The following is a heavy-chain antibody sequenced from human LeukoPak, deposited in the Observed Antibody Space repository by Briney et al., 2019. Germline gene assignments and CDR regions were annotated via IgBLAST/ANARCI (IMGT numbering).Heavy chain of an antibody. CDR3: ARDRGYSSFDY. Sequence: GGSLRLSCVASAFSLSNNWTRWVRQAPGGGREWVANIKEDGSEIKYVDSVKGRFTISRDNAKNSLYLQMNSLTVDDTAVYYCARDRGYSSFDYWGQGTLVTVSS. D-gene: IGHD4-23*01. CDR1: AFSLSNNW. V-gene: IGHV3-7*01. J-gene: IGHJ4*02. CDR2: IKEDGSEI.